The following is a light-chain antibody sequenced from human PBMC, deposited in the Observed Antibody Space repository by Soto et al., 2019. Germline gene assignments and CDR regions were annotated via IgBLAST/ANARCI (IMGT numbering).Light chain of an antibody. Sequence: QSALTQPPSASGSPGQSVTISCTGTSSDVGGYNYVSWYQQHPGKAPKLMIYEVSKRPSGVPDRFSGSKSGNTASLTVSGLHAEDDADSYCSSYAGSNNLVVFAGGTKLTVL. CDR3: SSYAGSNNLVV. CDR1: SSDVGGYNY. J-gene: IGLJ2*01. V-gene: IGLV2-8*01. CDR2: EVS.